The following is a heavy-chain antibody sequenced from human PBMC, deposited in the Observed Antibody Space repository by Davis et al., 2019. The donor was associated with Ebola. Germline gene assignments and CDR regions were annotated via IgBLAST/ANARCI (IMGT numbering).Heavy chain of an antibody. CDR1: GFTFGDYA. CDR2: IRSKAYGGKT. J-gene: IGHJ6*02. CDR3: TRDLKQPPPSYYYGMDV. V-gene: IGHV3-49*04. Sequence: GGSLRLSCTASGFTFGDYAMSWVRQAPGTGLEWVGFIRSKAYGGKTAYAASVKGRFTISRDDSKGIAYLQMNSLKFEDTAVYYCTRDLKQPPPSYYYGMDVWGQGTTVTVSS.